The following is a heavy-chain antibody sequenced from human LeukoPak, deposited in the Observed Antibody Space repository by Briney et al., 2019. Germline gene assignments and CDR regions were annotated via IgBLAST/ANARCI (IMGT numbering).Heavy chain of an antibody. Sequence: GGSLRLSCAASGFTFSTYSMNWVRQAPGRGLEWVSSVSSSGSYIYYADSVKGRFTISRDNTKNSLYLQMNSLRAEDTAIYYCAREGCGFDYWGQGTLVTVSS. CDR1: GFTFSTYS. J-gene: IGHJ4*02. CDR2: VSSSGSYI. V-gene: IGHV3-21*01. D-gene: IGHD1-26*01. CDR3: AREGCGFDY.